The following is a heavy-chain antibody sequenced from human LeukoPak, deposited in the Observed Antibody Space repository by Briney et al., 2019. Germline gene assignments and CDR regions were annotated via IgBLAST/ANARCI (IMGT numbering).Heavy chain of an antibody. J-gene: IGHJ6*04. V-gene: IGHV3-74*03. D-gene: IGHD3-16*01. CDR2: IIRDGSST. CDR1: GFTFSSSW. CDR3: ARDPGYESWSPFWGGMDV. Sequence: GGSLRLSCAASGFTFSSSWMHWGRQAPGKGLVWVSRIIRDGSSTTYADSVKGRVSTSRDNAKNTLYVQMDSLRDDDTAVYYCARDPGYESWSPFWGGMDVWGNGTTVTVSS.